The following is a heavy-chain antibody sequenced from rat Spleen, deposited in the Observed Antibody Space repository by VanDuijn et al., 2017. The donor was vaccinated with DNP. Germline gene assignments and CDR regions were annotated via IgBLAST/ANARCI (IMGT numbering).Heavy chain of an antibody. CDR2: ITSSGGST. V-gene: IGHV5-31*01. J-gene: IGHJ2*01. D-gene: IGHD1-3*01. CDR3: ARIGSYAYYFDY. CDR1: GFTFNNYW. Sequence: EVQLVESGGDLVQPGRSLKLSCVASGFTFNNYWMTWIRQVPGKGLEWVASITSSGGSTYYPDSVKGRFTISRDNAKNTLYLQMNSLRSEDTATYYCARIGSYAYYFDYWGQGVMVTVSS.